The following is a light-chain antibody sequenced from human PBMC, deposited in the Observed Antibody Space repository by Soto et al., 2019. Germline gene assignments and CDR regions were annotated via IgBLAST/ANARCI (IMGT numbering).Light chain of an antibody. V-gene: IGLV2-14*01. CDR3: SSSTSSSTLGV. J-gene: IGLJ1*01. CDR1: SSDVGGYNY. CDR2: EVN. Sequence: QSALTQPASVSGSPGQSITISCTGTSSDVGGYNYVSWYQQHPGKAPKLMIYEVNNRPSGVSNRFSGSKSGSTASLTISGLQAEDEADYYCSSSTSSSTLGVFGTGTKLTVL.